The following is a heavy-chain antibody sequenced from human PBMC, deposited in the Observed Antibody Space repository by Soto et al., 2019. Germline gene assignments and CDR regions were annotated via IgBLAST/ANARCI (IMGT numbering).Heavy chain of an antibody. D-gene: IGHD3-3*01. CDR3: AREALRYDFWSGYEYYYYMDV. Sequence: GGSLRLSCAASGFTFSSYWMSWVRQAPGKGLEWVANIKQDGSEKYYVDSVKGRFTISRDNAKNSLYLQMNSLRAEDTAVYYCAREALRYDFWSGYEYYYYMDVWGKGTTVTVSS. CDR1: GFTFSSYW. V-gene: IGHV3-7*01. J-gene: IGHJ6*03. CDR2: IKQDGSEK.